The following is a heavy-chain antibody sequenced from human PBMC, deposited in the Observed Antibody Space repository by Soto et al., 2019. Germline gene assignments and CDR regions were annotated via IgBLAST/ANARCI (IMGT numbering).Heavy chain of an antibody. CDR1: GYTFTSYG. Sequence: QVQLEQSAAEVKKPGASVKVSCKASGYTFTSYGISWVRQAPGQGLEWMGWISAYNGNTNYAQKLQGRVTMTTDTSTSTAYMELRSLRSDDTAVYYCARDGLYYGSGSYLAFIDYWGQGTLVTVSS. CDR2: ISAYNGNT. D-gene: IGHD3-10*01. CDR3: ARDGLYYGSGSYLAFIDY. J-gene: IGHJ4*02. V-gene: IGHV1-18*01.